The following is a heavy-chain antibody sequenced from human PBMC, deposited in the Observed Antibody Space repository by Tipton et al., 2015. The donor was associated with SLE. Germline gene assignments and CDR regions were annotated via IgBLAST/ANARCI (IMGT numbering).Heavy chain of an antibody. V-gene: IGHV3-30*18. CDR1: GFTFSTYG. D-gene: IGHD3-22*01. Sequence: SLRLSCAGSGFTFSTYGMYWVRQAPGKGLEWVAAISYDGSNKYYADSVKGRFTISRDNSKNTLYLQMNSLRAEDTAVYYCAKDLYVYYDSSGSFDYWGQGTLVTVSS. CDR3: AKDLYVYYDSSGSFDY. CDR2: ISYDGSNK. J-gene: IGHJ4*02.